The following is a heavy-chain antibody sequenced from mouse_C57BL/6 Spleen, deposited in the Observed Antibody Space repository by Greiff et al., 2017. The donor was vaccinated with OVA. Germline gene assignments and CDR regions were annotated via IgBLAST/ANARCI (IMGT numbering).Heavy chain of an antibody. CDR3: AREPHYGSSYAMDY. V-gene: IGHV5-17*01. D-gene: IGHD1-1*01. CDR1: GFTFSDYG. CDR2: ISSGSSTI. J-gene: IGHJ4*01. Sequence: EVQRVESGGGLVKPGGSLKLSCAASGFTFSDYGMHWVRQAPEKGLEWVAYISSGSSTIYYADTVKGRFTISRDNAKNTLFLQMTSLRSEDTAMYYCAREPHYGSSYAMDYWGQGTSVTVSS.